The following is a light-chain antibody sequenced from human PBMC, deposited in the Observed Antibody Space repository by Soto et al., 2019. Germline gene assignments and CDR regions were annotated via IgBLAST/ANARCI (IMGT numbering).Light chain of an antibody. CDR1: SSDICAYNS. Sequence: QSVLTQPASVSASPGQSITISCTGTSSDICAYNSVSWYQQHPGKAPQLMIYDVSYRPSGISSRFSGSKSGNTASLTISGLQADDDADYYCASYTRARIRVFGGGTKLTVL. CDR2: DVS. J-gene: IGLJ2*01. CDR3: ASYTRARIRV. V-gene: IGLV2-14*01.